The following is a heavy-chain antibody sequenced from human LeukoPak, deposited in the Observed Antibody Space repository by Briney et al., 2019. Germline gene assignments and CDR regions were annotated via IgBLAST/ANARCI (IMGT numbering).Heavy chain of an antibody. V-gene: IGHV3-30*04. D-gene: IGHD6-6*01. Sequence: GGSLRLSCAASGFTFSSYAMHWVRPAPGKGLEWVAVISYDGSNKYYADSVKGRFTISRDNSKNTLYLQMNSLRAEDTAVYYCARDWGSSSHYYYYYMDVWGKGTTVTVSS. CDR2: ISYDGSNK. J-gene: IGHJ6*03. CDR1: GFTFSSYA. CDR3: ARDWGSSSHYYYYYMDV.